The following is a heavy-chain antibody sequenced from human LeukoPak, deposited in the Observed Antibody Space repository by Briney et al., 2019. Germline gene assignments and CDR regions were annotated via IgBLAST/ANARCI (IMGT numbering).Heavy chain of an antibody. D-gene: IGHD3-10*01. CDR1: GGSISSGGYY. Sequence: PSETLSLTCTVSGGSISSGGYYWSWIRQHPGKGLEWIGYIYYSGSTYYNPSLKSRVTISVDTSKNQFSLKLSSVTAADTAVYYCASGDPIRGTVGDYWGQGTLVTVSS. CDR2: IYYSGST. J-gene: IGHJ4*02. V-gene: IGHV4-31*03. CDR3: ASGDPIRGTVGDY.